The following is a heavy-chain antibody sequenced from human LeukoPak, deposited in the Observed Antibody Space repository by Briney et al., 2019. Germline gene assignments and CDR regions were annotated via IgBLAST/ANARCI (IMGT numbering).Heavy chain of an antibody. CDR1: GYTFTSYG. D-gene: IGHD3-3*01. CDR3: ARDSGPSHLLEWLPNYYYYYGMDV. Sequence: ASVKVSCKASGYTFTSYGISWVRQAPGQGLEWMGWISAYNGNTNYAQKLQGRVTMTTDTSTSTAYMELRSLRSDDTAVYYCARDSGPSHLLEWLPNYYYYYGMDVWGQGTTVTVSS. J-gene: IGHJ6*02. V-gene: IGHV1-18*01. CDR2: ISAYNGNT.